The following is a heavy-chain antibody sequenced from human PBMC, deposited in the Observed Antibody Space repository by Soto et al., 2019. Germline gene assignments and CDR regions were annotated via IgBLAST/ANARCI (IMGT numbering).Heavy chain of an antibody. V-gene: IGHV4-59*01. CDR3: ARGKLSHRY. Sequence: TCSVSGVSRTSYYWWCVRQSPGKTLEWIGCIFYNGTTNYNPSLKSRVTISLDMSKNQFSLKLKSVSADYTALYSCARGKLSHRYSVPVTLLT. J-gene: IGHJ4*02. CDR2: IFYNGTT. CDR1: GVSRTSYY. D-gene: IGHD5-18*01.